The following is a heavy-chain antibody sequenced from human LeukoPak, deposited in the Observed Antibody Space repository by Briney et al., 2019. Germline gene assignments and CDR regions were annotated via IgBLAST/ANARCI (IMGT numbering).Heavy chain of an antibody. Sequence: SETLSLTCTVSGGSVSSGSYYWSWIRQPPGAGLEWIGYIYYSGSTYYNPSLKSRVTISVDTSKNQFSLKLSSVTAADTAVYYCARVPFRSYYDSSGYCFDYWGQGTLVTVSS. CDR1: GGSVSSGSYY. CDR2: IYYSGST. CDR3: ARVPFRSYYDSSGYCFDY. D-gene: IGHD3-22*01. V-gene: IGHV4-61*01. J-gene: IGHJ4*02.